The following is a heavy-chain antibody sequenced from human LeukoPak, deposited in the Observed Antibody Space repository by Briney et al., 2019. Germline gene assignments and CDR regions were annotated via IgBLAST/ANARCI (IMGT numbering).Heavy chain of an antibody. Sequence: PGGSLRLSCAASGFTFRNHGMHWVRQAPGEGLEWVAVIWYHGSNQYYADSVKGRFTISRDNSRNTLYLQMNSLRSEDTAVYFCARDRWAKLVDYWGQGTLVTVSS. V-gene: IGHV3-33*01. J-gene: IGHJ4*02. D-gene: IGHD4/OR15-4a*01. CDR2: IWYHGSNQ. CDR3: ARDRWAKLVDY. CDR1: GFTFRNHG.